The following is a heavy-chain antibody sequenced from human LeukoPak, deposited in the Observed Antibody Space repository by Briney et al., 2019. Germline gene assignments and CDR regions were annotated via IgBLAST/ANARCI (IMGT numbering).Heavy chain of an antibody. D-gene: IGHD3-3*01. J-gene: IGHJ4*02. CDR1: GFTFSSYG. Sequence: PGRSLRLSCAASGFTFSSYGMHLVLQAPGKGLEWVAVIWYDGSNKYYADSVKGRFTISRDNSKNTLYLQRNSLRAEDTAVYYCARDGPLRFLEWLLLDYWGQGTLVTVSS. V-gene: IGHV3-33*01. CDR2: IWYDGSNK. CDR3: ARDGPLRFLEWLLLDY.